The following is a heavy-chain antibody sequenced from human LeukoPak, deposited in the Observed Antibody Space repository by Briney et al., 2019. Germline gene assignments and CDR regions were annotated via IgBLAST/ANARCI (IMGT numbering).Heavy chain of an antibody. J-gene: IGHJ6*03. V-gene: IGHV3-21*01. CDR3: AKVDRGDYSSSTVHYYNYYMNF. D-gene: IGHD6-13*01. CDR2: ISSSSSLI. Sequence: GGSLRLSCAASGFTFSYYSMNWVRQAPGRGLEWVSCISSSSSLILYSDSVRGRFTISRDNAKNLLYLHMNSLRAEDTAVYYCAKVDRGDYSSSTVHYYNYYMNFWGKGTTVTVSS. CDR1: GFTFSYYS.